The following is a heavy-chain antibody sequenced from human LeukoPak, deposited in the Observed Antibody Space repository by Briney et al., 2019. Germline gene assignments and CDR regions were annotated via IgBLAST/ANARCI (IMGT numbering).Heavy chain of an antibody. D-gene: IGHD6-19*01. Sequence: GGSLRLSCAASGFTFSSYGMHWVRQAPGKGLEWVAVISYDGSNKYYADSVKGRFTISRDNSKNTLCLQMNSLRAEDTAVYYCASSSFGSGWYAKMLDYWGQGTLVTVSS. J-gene: IGHJ4*02. CDR2: ISYDGSNK. V-gene: IGHV3-30*03. CDR1: GFTFSSYG. CDR3: ASSSFGSGWYAKMLDY.